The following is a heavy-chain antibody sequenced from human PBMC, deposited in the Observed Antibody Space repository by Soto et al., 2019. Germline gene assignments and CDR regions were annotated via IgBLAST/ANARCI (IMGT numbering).Heavy chain of an antibody. J-gene: IGHJ4*02. CDR3: ARDPGHSNVILEY. Sequence: GGSLRLSCAASGFTFSSYGMHWVRQAPGKGLEWVSGISTDGTATTYADSVKGRFTVSRDNAKNMVYLQMSSLRAEDSALYYCARDPGHSNVILEYWGQGSLVTVS. CDR1: GFTFSSYG. V-gene: IGHV3-74*01. D-gene: IGHD4-4*01. CDR2: ISTDGTAT.